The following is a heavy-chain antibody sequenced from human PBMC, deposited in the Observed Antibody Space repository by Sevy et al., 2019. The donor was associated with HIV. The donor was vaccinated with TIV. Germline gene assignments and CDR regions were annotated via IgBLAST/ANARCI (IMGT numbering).Heavy chain of an antibody. V-gene: IGHV3-48*03. CDR2: ITNSGTTK. CDR1: VFPFSSYE. Sequence: GGSLRLSCTASVFPFSSYEMNWVRQAPGKGLEWVSYITNSGTTKYYSDSVRGRFTISRDNARNSLHLQMNSLRAEDTAVYYCARDLPPSATTVAHFDCWGQGTLVTVSS. CDR3: ARDLPPSATTVAHFDC. D-gene: IGHD4-17*01. J-gene: IGHJ4*02.